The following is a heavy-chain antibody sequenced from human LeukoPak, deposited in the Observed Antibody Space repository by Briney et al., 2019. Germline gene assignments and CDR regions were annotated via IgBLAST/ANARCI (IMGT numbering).Heavy chain of an antibody. D-gene: IGHD5-24*01. J-gene: IGHJ4*02. CDR2: IMSNSGGT. CDR3: ARDPVDGHYHFDY. CDR1: GYSISDSH. Sequence: ASVKVSCKAAGYSISDSHMHWVRRAPGQGLEWMGWIMSNSGGTHYAQKFQGRVTMTRDTSISTAYFELTSLRSDDTAIYYCARDPVDGHYHFDYWGQGTLVTVSS. V-gene: IGHV1-2*02.